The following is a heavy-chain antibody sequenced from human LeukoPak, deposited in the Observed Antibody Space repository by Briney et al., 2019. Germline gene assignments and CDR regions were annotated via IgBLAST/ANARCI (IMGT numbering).Heavy chain of an antibody. CDR3: AKRGEGGSGVSCLYWYFDI. D-gene: IGHD2-15*01. J-gene: IGHJ2*01. Sequence: GGSLRLSCAASSSTFSTYAMNWVRQAPGKGLECVSTIGGSSGATYYADSVKGRFIVSRDNSKNILYLKINSLRADDTAVYYCAKRGEGGSGVSCLYWYFDIWGRGTLVTVSS. CDR2: IGGSSGAT. V-gene: IGHV3-23*01. CDR1: SSTFSTYA.